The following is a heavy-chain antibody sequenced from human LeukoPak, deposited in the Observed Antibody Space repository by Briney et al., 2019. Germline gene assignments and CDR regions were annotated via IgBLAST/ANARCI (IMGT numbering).Heavy chain of an antibody. V-gene: IGHV3-48*03. CDR3: ARGVVAATLDY. D-gene: IGHD2-15*01. CDR1: GFTFSSYE. Sequence: PGGSLRLSCAASGFTFSSYEMNWVRQAPGKGVEWVSYISSSGSTIYYADSVKGRFTISRDNAKNSLYLQMNSLRAEDTAVYYCARGVVAATLDYWGQGTLVTVSS. J-gene: IGHJ4*02. CDR2: ISSSGSTI.